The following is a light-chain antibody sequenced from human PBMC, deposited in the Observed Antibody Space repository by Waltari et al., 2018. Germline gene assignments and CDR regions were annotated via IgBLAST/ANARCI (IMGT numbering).Light chain of an antibody. Sequence: EIVMTQSPATLSVSPGERATLSCRASQSIRSDLAWYQQKPGQTPRLLIYGASTRATVIPVRFSGSGSGTDFTLTISSLQSEDFAVYYCQQYNDWPPTWTFGQGTKVEI. CDR3: QQYNDWPPTWT. J-gene: IGKJ1*01. V-gene: IGKV3-15*01. CDR1: QSIRSD. CDR2: GAS.